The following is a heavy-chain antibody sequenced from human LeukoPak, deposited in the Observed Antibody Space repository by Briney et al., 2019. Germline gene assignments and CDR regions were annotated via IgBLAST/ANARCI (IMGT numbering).Heavy chain of an antibody. D-gene: IGHD6-19*01. CDR1: GFTFSNSA. CDR3: AKGIYSSGWSYFDY. V-gene: IGHV3-23*01. J-gene: IGHJ4*01. CDR2: LNGSGITT. Sequence: GGSLRLSCAASGFTFSNSAMSWVRQAPGKGLEWVSTLNGSGITTYYADSVKGRFTISRDNSKNTLYLQMNSLRAEDTAVYYCAKGIYSSGWSYFDYWGHGTLVTVSP.